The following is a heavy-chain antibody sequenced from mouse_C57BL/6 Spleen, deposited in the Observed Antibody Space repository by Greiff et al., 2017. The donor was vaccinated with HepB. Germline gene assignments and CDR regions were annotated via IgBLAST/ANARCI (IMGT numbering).Heavy chain of an antibody. CDR1: GFTFSDYG. D-gene: IGHD2-4*01. V-gene: IGHV5-17*01. CDR3: AMEGDYDSYYFDY. J-gene: IGHJ2*01. Sequence: DVMLVESGGGLVKPGGSLKLSCAASGFTFSDYGMHWVRQAPEKGLEWVAYISSGSSTIYYADTVKGRFTISRDNAKNTLFLQMTSLRSEDTAMYYCAMEGDYDSYYFDYWGQGTTLTVSS. CDR2: ISSGSSTI.